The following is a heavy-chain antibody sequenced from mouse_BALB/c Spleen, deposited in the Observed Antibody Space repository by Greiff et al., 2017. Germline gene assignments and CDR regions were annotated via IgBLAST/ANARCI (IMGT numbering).Heavy chain of an antibody. V-gene: IGHV1S81*02. CDR3: ARCGNYGYYAMDY. J-gene: IGHJ4*01. D-gene: IGHD2-1*01. Sequence: QVQLQQPGAELVKPGASVKLSCKASGYTFTSYWMHWVKQRPGQGLEWIGEINPSNGRTNYNEKFKSKATLTVDKSSSTAYMQLSSLTSEDSAVYYCARCGNYGYYAMDYWGQGTSVTVSS. CDR1: GYTFTSYW. CDR2: INPSNGRT.